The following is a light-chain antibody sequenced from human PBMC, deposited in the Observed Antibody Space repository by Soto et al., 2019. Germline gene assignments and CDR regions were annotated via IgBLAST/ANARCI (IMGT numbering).Light chain of an antibody. V-gene: IGKV3-11*01. CDR3: QQRSNWPPT. CDR1: QGVSSY. CDR2: DAS. J-gene: IGKJ4*01. Sequence: EIVLTQSTATLSLSPGERATLSCRASQGVSSYLAWYQQKPGQAPRLLIYDASNRATGIPARFSGSGSGTDFTLTISSLEPEDFAVYYCQQRSNWPPTFGGGTKVEIK.